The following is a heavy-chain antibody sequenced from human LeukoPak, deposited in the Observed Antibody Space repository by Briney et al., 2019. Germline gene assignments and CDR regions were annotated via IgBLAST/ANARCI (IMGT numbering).Heavy chain of an antibody. Sequence: SETLSLTCTVSGGSISSYYWSWIRQPAGKGLEWIGRIYTSGSTNYNPSLKSRVTMSVDTSKNQFSLKLSSVTAVDTAVYYCASGYCGGACQLGGVDMWGQGTMVTVSS. CDR2: IYTSGST. D-gene: IGHD2-21*02. CDR1: GGSISSYY. V-gene: IGHV4-4*07. CDR3: ASGYCGGACQLGGVDM. J-gene: IGHJ3*02.